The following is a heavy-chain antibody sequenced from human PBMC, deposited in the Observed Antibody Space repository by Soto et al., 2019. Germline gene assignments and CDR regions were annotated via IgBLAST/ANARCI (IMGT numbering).Heavy chain of an antibody. V-gene: IGHV3-30*18. CDR1: GFTFSSYG. D-gene: IGHD2-8*01. CDR3: ANTKGAVFDI. CDR2: ISYDGSNK. J-gene: IGHJ3*02. Sequence: LRLSCAASGFTFSSYGMHWVRQAPGKGLEWVAVISYDGSNKYYADSVKGRFTISRDNSKNTLYLQMNSLRAEDTAVYYCANTKGAVFDIWGQGTMVTVSS.